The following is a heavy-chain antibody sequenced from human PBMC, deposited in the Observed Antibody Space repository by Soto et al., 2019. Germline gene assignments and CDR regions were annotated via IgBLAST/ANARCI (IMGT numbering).Heavy chain of an antibody. V-gene: IGHV1-18*01. J-gene: IGHJ6*02. CDR1: GFSFSNYG. D-gene: IGHD2-15*01. Sequence: ASVKVSCKASGFSFSNYGLTWVRQAPGQGLEWLGWIRPNNVNTEYAHKAQDRLTMTTETSTNTAHMELRSLRSDDTAVYYCLLGYCSGGNCFSGYYGMDVWGQGTTVTVSS. CDR2: IRPNNVNT. CDR3: LLGYCSGGNCFSGYYGMDV.